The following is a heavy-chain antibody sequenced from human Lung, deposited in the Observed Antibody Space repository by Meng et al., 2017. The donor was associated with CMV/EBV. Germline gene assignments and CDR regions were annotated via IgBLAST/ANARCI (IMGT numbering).Heavy chain of an antibody. J-gene: IGHJ6*02. CDR3: VRDQGGESMIAVLIERFGMDV. CDR1: GFTFNTYA. V-gene: IGHV3-30*04. Sequence: GGSLRLSCAASGFTFNTYAMHWVRQATGKGLEWVAVISYDGSNKYTADSVQGRLTISRDNSKNNLYLQMNSLTVEDTAVYYCVRDQGGESMIAVLIERFGMDVWGQGXTVTVSS. D-gene: IGHD3-22*01. CDR2: ISYDGSNK.